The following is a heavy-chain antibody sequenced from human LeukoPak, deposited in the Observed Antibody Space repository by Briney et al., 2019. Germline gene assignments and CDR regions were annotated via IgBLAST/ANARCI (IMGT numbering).Heavy chain of an antibody. D-gene: IGHD6-19*01. V-gene: IGHV3-13*01. Sequence: LEWVSAIGTAGDTYYPGSVKGRFTISRENAKNSLYLQMNSLRAEDTAVYYCARVDDSSGFLWGQGTLVTVSS. CDR3: ARVDDSSGFL. J-gene: IGHJ4*02. CDR2: IGTAGDT.